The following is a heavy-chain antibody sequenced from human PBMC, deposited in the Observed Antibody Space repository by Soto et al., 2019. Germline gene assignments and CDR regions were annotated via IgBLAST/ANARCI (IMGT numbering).Heavy chain of an antibody. CDR1: GYTFTSYD. V-gene: IGHV1-8*01. J-gene: IGHJ6*02. Sequence: ASVKVSCKASGYTFTSYDIYWVRQATGKGLEWMGWMNPNSGDTAYAQNFQGRVTMARDESTSTAYMELSSLRSEDTAVYYCARGSYDILTGYSYYYYGMDVWGQGTLVTVSS. D-gene: IGHD3-9*01. CDR2: MNPNSGDT. CDR3: ARGSYDILTGYSYYYYGMDV.